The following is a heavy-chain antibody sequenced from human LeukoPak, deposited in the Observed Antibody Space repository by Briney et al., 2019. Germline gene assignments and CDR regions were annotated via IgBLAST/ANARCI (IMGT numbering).Heavy chain of an antibody. CDR1: GFTFSSFA. CDR3: AKADRGAINDAFDI. Sequence: TGGSLRLSCAASGFTFSSFAMSWVRQAPGKGLEWVSVISASGGSTYYADSVRGRFTISRDNSKNTLYLQMNSLRAEDAAVYYCAKADRGAINDAFDIWGQGTMVTVSS. J-gene: IGHJ3*02. D-gene: IGHD3-10*01. V-gene: IGHV3-23*01. CDR2: ISASGGST.